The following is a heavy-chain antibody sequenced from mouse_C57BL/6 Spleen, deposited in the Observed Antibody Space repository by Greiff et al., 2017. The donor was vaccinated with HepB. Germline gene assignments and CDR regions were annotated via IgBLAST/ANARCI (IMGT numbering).Heavy chain of an antibody. CDR3: ARSLGWDPAWFPY. CDR1: GYAFSSYW. J-gene: IGHJ3*01. D-gene: IGHD4-1*01. V-gene: IGHV1-80*01. CDR2: IYPGDGDT. Sequence: QVQLQQSGAELVKPGASVKISCKASGYAFSSYWMNWVKQRPGKGLEWIGQIYPGDGDTNYNGKFKGKATLTADKSSSTAYMQLSSLTSEDSAVYFCARSLGWDPAWFPYWGQGTLVTVSA.